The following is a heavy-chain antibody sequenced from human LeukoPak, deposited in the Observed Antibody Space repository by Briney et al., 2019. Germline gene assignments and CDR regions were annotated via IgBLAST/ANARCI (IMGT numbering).Heavy chain of an antibody. CDR2: ISNNGGYT. D-gene: IGHD1-14*01. Sequence: GGSLRLSCEASGFTFSSSAMSWVRQAPGKGLEWVSAISNNGGYTYYADSVKGRFTISRDNSKNTLYLQMNSLRAEDTAVYYCARGPRNRYYFDYWGQGTLVTVSS. J-gene: IGHJ4*02. CDR1: GFTFSSSA. CDR3: ARGPRNRYYFDY. V-gene: IGHV3-23*01.